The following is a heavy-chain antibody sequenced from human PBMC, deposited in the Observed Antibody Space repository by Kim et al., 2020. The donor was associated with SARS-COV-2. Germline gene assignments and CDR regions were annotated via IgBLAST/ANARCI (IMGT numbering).Heavy chain of an antibody. CDR3: ARYSYHIYY. CDR1: GGSISSYY. Sequence: SETLFLTCTVSGGSISSYYWSWIRQPPGKGLEWIGYIYYSGSTNYNPSLKSRVTISVDTSKNQFSLKLSSVTAADTAVYYCARYSYHIYYWGQGTHVNVS. J-gene: IGHJ4*02. D-gene: IGHD5-18*01. CDR2: IYYSGST. V-gene: IGHV4-59*13.